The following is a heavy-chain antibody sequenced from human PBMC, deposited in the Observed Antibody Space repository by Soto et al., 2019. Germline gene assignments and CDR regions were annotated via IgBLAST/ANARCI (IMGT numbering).Heavy chain of an antibody. CDR1: GGSISSSSYY. D-gene: IGHD2-15*01. CDR2: IYYSGST. V-gene: IGHV4-39*01. Sequence: SETLSLTCTVSGGSISSSSYYWGWIRQPPGKGLEWIGSIYYSGSTYYNPSLKSRVTISVDTSKNQFSLKLSSVTAADTAVYYCARGQFGYCSGGSCSMDVWGKGTTVTVSS. J-gene: IGHJ6*04. CDR3: ARGQFGYCSGGSCSMDV.